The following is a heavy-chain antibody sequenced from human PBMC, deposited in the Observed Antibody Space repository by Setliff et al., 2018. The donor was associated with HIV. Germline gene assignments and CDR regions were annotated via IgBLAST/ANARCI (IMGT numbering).Heavy chain of an antibody. CDR2: IDPSDSYT. Sequence: PGESLKISCMGSGYSFTTYWITWVRQMPGKGLEWMGRIDPSDSYTDYSQSFHGHVTLSVDRSINTAYLQWSSLKASDTAMYYCARALPRAFDIWGQGTMVTVSS. CDR1: GYSFTTYW. CDR3: ARALPRAFDI. V-gene: IGHV5-10-1*01. J-gene: IGHJ3*02.